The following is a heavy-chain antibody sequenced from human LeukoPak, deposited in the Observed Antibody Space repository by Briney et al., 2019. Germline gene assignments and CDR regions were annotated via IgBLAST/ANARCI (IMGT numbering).Heavy chain of an antibody. CDR3: AREDPYDFWSGYYLFDP. J-gene: IGHJ5*02. D-gene: IGHD3-3*01. Sequence: KPSETLSLTCTVSGGSISSYYCSWIRQPAGKGLEWIGRIYTSGSTNYNPSLKSRVTMSVDTSKNQFSLKLSSVTAADTAVYYCAREDPYDFWSGYYLFDPWGQGTLVTVSS. V-gene: IGHV4-4*07. CDR2: IYTSGST. CDR1: GGSISSYY.